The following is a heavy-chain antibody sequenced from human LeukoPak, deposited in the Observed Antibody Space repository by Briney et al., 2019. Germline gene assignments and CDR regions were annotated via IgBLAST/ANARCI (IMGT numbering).Heavy chain of an antibody. CDR2: ISSSSRTI. D-gene: IGHD6-19*01. Sequence: PGGSLRLSCAASGFTFSSYNMNWVRQAPGKGLEWVSYISSSSRTIYYADSVKGRFTISRDNSKNTLYLQMNSLRAEDTAVYYCARRSGIAVAGAFDYWGQGTLVTVSS. CDR1: GFTFSSYN. J-gene: IGHJ4*02. V-gene: IGHV3-48*01. CDR3: ARRSGIAVAGAFDY.